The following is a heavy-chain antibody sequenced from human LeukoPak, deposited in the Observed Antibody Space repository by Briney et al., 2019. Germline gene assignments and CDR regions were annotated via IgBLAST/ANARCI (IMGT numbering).Heavy chain of an antibody. CDR1: GFTFSSYG. V-gene: IGHV3-30*03. CDR2: IPYDGSNK. Sequence: PGGSLRLSCAASGFTFSSYGMHWVRQAPGKGLEWVAVIPYDGSNKYYADSVKGRFTISRDNSKNTLYLQMNSLRAEDTAVYYCARDSPYSSSNWFDPWGQGTLVTVSS. CDR3: ARDSPYSSSNWFDP. J-gene: IGHJ5*02. D-gene: IGHD6-6*01.